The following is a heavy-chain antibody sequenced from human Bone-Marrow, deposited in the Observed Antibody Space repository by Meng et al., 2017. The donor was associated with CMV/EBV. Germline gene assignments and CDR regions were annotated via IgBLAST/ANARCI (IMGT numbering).Heavy chain of an antibody. J-gene: IGHJ4*02. CDR2: TYYRSKWYD. CDR3: ARVETNNWTFDY. CDR1: GDSVSSNSAA. Sequence: SQTLSLTCAIPGDSVSSNSAAWNWIRQSPSRGLEWLGRTYYRSKWYDDYAVSVKSRITINLDTPKNQFSLQLKSVTPEDTAVYYCARVETNNWTFDYWGQGTPVTVSS. D-gene: IGHD1-1*01. V-gene: IGHV6-1*01.